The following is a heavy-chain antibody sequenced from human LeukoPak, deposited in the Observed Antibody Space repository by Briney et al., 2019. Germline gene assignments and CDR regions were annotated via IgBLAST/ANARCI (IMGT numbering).Heavy chain of an antibody. CDR1: GFTFSSYW. V-gene: IGHV3-7*01. Sequence: GGSLRLSCAASGFTFSSYWMSWVRQAPGKGLEWVANIKQDGSEKYYVDSVKGRFTISRDNAKNSLYLQMNSLRAEDTAVYYCATGGGSYGGYFDNWGQGTLVTVSS. CDR3: ATGGGSYGGYFDN. J-gene: IGHJ4*02. D-gene: IGHD1-26*01. CDR2: IKQDGSEK.